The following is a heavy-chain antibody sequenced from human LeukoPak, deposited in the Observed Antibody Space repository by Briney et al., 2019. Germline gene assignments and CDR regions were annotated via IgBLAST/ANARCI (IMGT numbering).Heavy chain of an antibody. CDR1: GDSVSSNSAA. Sequence: SQTLSLTCAISGDSVSSNSAAWNWIRQSPWRGLEWLGRTYYRSKWYNDYAVSVKSRITINPDTSKNQFSLQLNSVTPEDTAVYYCARAIVGAHPTFFDIWGQGTMVTVSS. CDR3: ARAIVGAHPTFFDI. D-gene: IGHD1-26*01. CDR2: TYYRSKWYN. J-gene: IGHJ3*02. V-gene: IGHV6-1*01.